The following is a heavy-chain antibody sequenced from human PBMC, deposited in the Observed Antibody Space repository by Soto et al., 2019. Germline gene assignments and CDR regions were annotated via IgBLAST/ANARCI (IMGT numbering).Heavy chain of an antibody. V-gene: IGHV1-69*06. CDR3: ARARYSSGWSDYYYGMDV. J-gene: IGHJ6*02. CDR1: RGTFSSYA. D-gene: IGHD6-19*01. Sequence: VKVSCKASRGTFSSYAISWVRQAPGQGLEWMGGIIPIFGTANYAQKFQGRVTITADKSTSTAYMELSSLRSEDTAVYYCARARYSSGWSDYYYGMDVWGQGTTVTVSS. CDR2: IIPIFGTA.